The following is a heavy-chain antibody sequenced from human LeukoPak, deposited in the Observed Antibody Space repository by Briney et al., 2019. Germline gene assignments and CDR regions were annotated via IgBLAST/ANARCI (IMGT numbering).Heavy chain of an antibody. D-gene: IGHD6-19*01. CDR2: ISGSGGNS. CDR1: GFTFSTYA. V-gene: IGHV3-23*01. Sequence: EGSLRLSCAASGFTFSTYAMSWVRQAPGKGLEWVSSISGSGGNSYYADSVKGRFTISRDNSKNTVSLQMNSLRAEDTALYYCANPGTYRSGWGPPPSFDSWGQGTLVTVSS. J-gene: IGHJ4*02. CDR3: ANPGTYRSGWGPPPSFDS.